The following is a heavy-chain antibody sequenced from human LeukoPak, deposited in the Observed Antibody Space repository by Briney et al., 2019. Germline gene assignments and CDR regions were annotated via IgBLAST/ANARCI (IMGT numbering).Heavy chain of an antibody. D-gene: IGHD5-24*01. CDR3: ARWSRDGYNYFDY. CDR2: IYYSGST. J-gene: IGHJ4*02. Sequence: SETLSLTCTVSGGSISSYYWTWIRQPPGKGLEWIGYIYYSGSTNYNPSLKSRVTISPDTSKNQFSLKLSPVTAADTAVYYCARWSRDGYNYFDYWGQGTLVTVSS. V-gene: IGHV4-59*01. CDR1: GGSISSYY.